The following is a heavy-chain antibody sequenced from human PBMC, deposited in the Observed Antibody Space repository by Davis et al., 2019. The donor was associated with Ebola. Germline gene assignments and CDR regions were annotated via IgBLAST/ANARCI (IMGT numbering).Heavy chain of an antibody. Sequence: GESLKISCAASGFTFSGSAMHWVRRASGKGLEWVGRIRSKANSYATAYAASVKGRFTISRDDSKNTAYLQMNSLKTEDTAVYYCSRSGPDNWGQGTLVTVSS. CDR2: IRSKANSYAT. CDR1: GFTFSGSA. J-gene: IGHJ4*02. CDR3: SRSGPDN. V-gene: IGHV3-73*01. D-gene: IGHD1-26*01.